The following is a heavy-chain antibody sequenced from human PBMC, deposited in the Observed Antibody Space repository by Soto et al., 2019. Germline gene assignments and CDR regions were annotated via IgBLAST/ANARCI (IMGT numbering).Heavy chain of an antibody. Sequence: PGESLKISCKGSGYSFTSYWIGWVRQMPGKGLEWMGIIYPGDSDTRYSPSFQGQVTISADKSISTAYLQWSSLKASDTAIYYCARQPIAAAGKLTSNFDYWGQGTLVTVSS. J-gene: IGHJ4*02. CDR2: IYPGDSDT. CDR1: GYSFTSYW. CDR3: ARQPIAAAGKLTSNFDY. V-gene: IGHV5-51*01. D-gene: IGHD6-13*01.